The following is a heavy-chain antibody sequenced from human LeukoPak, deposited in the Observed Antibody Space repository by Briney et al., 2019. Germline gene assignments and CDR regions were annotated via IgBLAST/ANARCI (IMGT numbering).Heavy chain of an antibody. V-gene: IGHV7-4-1*02. J-gene: IGHJ5*02. D-gene: IGHD6-13*01. CDR1: GYTFTSYA. Sequence: GASVKVSCKASGYTFTSYAMNWVRQAPGQGLEWMGWINTNTGNPTYAQGFTGRFVFSLDTSVSTAYLQISSLKAEDTAVYYCARDQNGTAAAGTTGNWFDPWGQGTLVTVSS. CDR2: INTNTGNP. CDR3: ARDQNGTAAAGTTGNWFDP.